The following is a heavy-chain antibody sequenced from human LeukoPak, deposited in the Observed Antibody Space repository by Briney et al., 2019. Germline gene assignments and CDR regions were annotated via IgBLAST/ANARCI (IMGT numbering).Heavy chain of an antibody. J-gene: IGHJ6*02. V-gene: IGHV4-34*01. Sequence: PSETLSLTCAVYGGSFSGYYWSWIRQPPGKGLEWIGEINHSGSTNYNPSLKSRVTISVDTSKNQFSLKLSSVTAADTAVYYCARVRRIAEAGIHYVGNYYGMDVWGQGTTVTVSS. CDR1: GGSFSGYY. CDR2: INHSGST. D-gene: IGHD6-19*01. CDR3: ARVRRIAEAGIHYVGNYYGMDV.